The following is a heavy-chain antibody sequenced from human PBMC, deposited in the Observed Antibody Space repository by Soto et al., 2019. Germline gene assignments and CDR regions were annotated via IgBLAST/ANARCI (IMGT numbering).Heavy chain of an antibody. D-gene: IGHD6-13*01. CDR3: ARDLGSSWYPEYFQH. J-gene: IGHJ1*01. Sequence: GGSLRLSCAASVFPFSSYSMNWVRQAPGKGLEWVSYISSSSTIYYADSVKGRFTISRDNAKNSLYLQMNSLRAEDTAVYYCARDLGSSWYPEYFQHWGQGTLVTVSS. V-gene: IGHV3-48*01. CDR1: VFPFSSYS. CDR2: ISSSSTI.